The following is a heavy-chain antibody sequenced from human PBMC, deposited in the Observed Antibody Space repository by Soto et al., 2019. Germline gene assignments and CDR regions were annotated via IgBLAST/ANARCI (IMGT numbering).Heavy chain of an antibody. CDR1: GYTKTSYG. J-gene: IGHJ4*02. CDR2: ISAYNGNT. V-gene: IGHV1-18*01. CDR3: ARDSPPDVY. Sequence: ASVKPSSKDSGYTKTSYGSSWVRQAPGQGLEWMGWISAYNGNTNYAQKLQGRVTMTTDTSTSTAYMELRSLRSDDTAVYYCARDSPPDVYWGQGTLVTVSS.